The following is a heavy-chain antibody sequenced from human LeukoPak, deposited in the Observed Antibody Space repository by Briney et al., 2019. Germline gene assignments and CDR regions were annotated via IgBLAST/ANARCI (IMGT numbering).Heavy chain of an antibody. D-gene: IGHD2-15*01. CDR1: GGTFSSYA. Sequence: SVKVSCKASGGTFSSYAISWVRRAPGQGLEWMGRIIPILGIANYAQKFQGRVTITADKSTSTAYMELSSLRSEDTAVYYCATDEGGPSFSGPSAVAFDIWGQGTMVTVSS. CDR3: ATDEGGPSFSGPSAVAFDI. J-gene: IGHJ3*02. CDR2: IIPILGIA. V-gene: IGHV1-69*04.